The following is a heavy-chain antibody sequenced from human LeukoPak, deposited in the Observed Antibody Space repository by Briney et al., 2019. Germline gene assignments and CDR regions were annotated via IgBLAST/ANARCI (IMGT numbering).Heavy chain of an antibody. J-gene: IGHJ4*02. CDR2: ISYDGSNK. Sequence: GGSLRLSCAASGFTFSSYSMHWVRQAPGKGLEWVAVISYDGSNKYYADSVKGRFTISRDNSKDTLYLQMNSLRAEDTAVYYCARGSSFDYWGQGTLVTVSS. CDR3: ARGSSFDY. V-gene: IGHV3-30*03. CDR1: GFTFSSYS.